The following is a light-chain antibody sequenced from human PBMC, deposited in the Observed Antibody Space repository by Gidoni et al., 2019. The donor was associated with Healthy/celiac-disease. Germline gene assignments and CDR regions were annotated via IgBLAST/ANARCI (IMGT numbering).Light chain of an antibody. V-gene: IGKV4-1*01. CDR1: QSVLYSPNNKNY. CDR3: QQYYSTPWT. J-gene: IGKJ1*01. Sequence: DIVMTQSPDSLAVSLGERATINCKSSQSVLYSPNNKNYLAWYQQKPGQPPKLLIYWASTRESGVPDRFSGSGSGTDFTLTISSLQAEDVAVYYCQQYYSTPWTFXQXTKVEIK. CDR2: WAS.